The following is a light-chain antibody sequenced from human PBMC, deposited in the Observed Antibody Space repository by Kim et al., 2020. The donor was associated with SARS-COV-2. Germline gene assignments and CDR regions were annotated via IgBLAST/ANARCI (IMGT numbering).Light chain of an antibody. J-gene: IGLJ1*01. V-gene: IGLV1-47*01. CDR3: ATWDDSLKV. CDR2: GND. CDR1: GATSGHNY. Sequence: PAQKVTSSCSGRGATSGHNYVFWYQQLPGTAPKLLIYGNDQRPSGAPDRFSGSKSGTSASLAISGLRSDDEADYFCATWDDSLKVFGTGTKVTVL.